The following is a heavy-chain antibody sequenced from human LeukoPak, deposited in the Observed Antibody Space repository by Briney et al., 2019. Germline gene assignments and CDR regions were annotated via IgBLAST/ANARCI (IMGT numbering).Heavy chain of an antibody. V-gene: IGHV4-59*01. CDR1: GGSISSYY. J-gene: IGHJ3*02. CDR2: IYYSGST. Sequence: PSETLSLTCTVSGGSISSYYWSWIRQPPGKGLEWIGYIYYSGSTNYNPSLKSRVTISVDTSKNQFSLKLSSVTAADTAVYYCARTEVYDSSGFDAFDIWGQGTMVTVSS. D-gene: IGHD3-22*01. CDR3: ARTEVYDSSGFDAFDI.